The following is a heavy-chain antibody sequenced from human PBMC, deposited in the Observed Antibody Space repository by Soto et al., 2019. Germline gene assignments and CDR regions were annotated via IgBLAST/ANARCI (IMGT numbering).Heavy chain of an antibody. CDR3: AREGGITMVRGVIPQLGFDP. D-gene: IGHD3-10*01. V-gene: IGHV4-4*07. J-gene: IGHJ5*02. Sequence: PSETLSLTCTVSGGSISSYYWSWIRQPAGKGLERIGRIYTSGSTNYNPSLKSRVTMSVDTSKNQFSLKLSSVTAADTAVYYCAREGGITMVRGVIPQLGFDPWGQGTLVTVSS. CDR1: GGSISSYY. CDR2: IYTSGST.